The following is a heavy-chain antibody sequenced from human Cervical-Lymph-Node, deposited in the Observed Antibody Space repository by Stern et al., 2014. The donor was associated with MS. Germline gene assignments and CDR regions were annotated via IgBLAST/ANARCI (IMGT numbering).Heavy chain of an antibody. Sequence: VQLVESGGGVVQPGRSLRLSCAASGFTFGSYGMHWVRQAPGKGLEWVAVISHDEKNKFYADSVKGRFSISRDNSKNTLYVQMNSLRVEDTAVYYCAKDRGGHVYDGLDVWGQGTTVTVSS. CDR3: AKDRGGHVYDGLDV. V-gene: IGHV3-30*18. CDR1: GFTFGSYG. CDR2: ISHDEKNK. J-gene: IGHJ6*02. D-gene: IGHD3-10*01.